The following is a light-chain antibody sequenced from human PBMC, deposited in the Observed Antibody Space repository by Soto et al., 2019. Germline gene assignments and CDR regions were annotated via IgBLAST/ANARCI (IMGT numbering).Light chain of an antibody. CDR3: QQRSNWIWK. CDR2: DAS. Sequence: EIVLTQSPATLSLSPGERATLSCRASQSVSSYLAWYQQKPGQAPRLLIYDASNRATGIPARFSGSGSGTDFTLTISSLEPEDFAVYYCQQRSNWIWKCGKGTKVDIK. CDR1: QSVSSY. V-gene: IGKV3-11*01. J-gene: IGKJ1*01.